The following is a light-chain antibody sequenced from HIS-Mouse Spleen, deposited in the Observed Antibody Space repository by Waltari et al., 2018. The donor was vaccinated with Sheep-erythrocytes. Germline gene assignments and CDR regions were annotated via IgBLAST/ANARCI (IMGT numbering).Light chain of an antibody. CDR2: EGS. Sequence: QSALTHPASVSGSPGQSITISCTGTSSDVGSYNLVSWYQQHPGKATKLMIYEGSKRPSGVSNRFSGSKSGNTASLTISGLQAEDEADYYCCSYAGSSTPWVFGGGTKLTVL. V-gene: IGLV2-23*01. CDR3: CSYAGSSTPWV. J-gene: IGLJ3*02. CDR1: SSDVGSYNL.